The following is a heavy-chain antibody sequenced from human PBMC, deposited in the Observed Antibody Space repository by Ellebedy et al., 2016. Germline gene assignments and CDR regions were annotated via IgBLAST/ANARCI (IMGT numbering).Heavy chain of an antibody. V-gene: IGHV3-48*01. J-gene: IGHJ3*02. CDR3: ARGRDYAFDI. CDR2: IGSRRSTI. D-gene: IGHD2-21*02. CDR1: GFRFSDFS. Sequence: GGSLRLSXEGSGFRFSDFSMNWVRQAPGQGLEWLSYIGSRRSTIYYADSVRGRFTISRDNAKNSLFLRLNSLRVEDTGVYYCARGRDYAFDIWGQGTIVTVSS.